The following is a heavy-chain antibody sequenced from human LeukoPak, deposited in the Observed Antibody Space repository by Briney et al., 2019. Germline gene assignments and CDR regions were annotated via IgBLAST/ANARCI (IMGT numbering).Heavy chain of an antibody. V-gene: IGHV3-33*01. CDR2: IWYDGSNK. CDR1: GFTFSSYG. Sequence: PGRSLRLSCAASGFTFSSYGMHWVRQAPGKGREWVAVIWYDGSNKYYADSVKGRFTISRDNSKNTLYLQMNSLRAEDTAVYYCARVRDGYKDYWGQGTLVTVST. CDR3: ARVRDGYKDY. D-gene: IGHD5-24*01. J-gene: IGHJ4*02.